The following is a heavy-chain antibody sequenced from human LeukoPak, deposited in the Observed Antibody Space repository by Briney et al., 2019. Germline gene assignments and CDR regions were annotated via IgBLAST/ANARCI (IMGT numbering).Heavy chain of an antibody. CDR2: VTSYNGDT. CDR1: GYTFNNYG. D-gene: IGHD3-9*01. J-gene: IGHJ5*02. Sequence: ASVKVSCKASGYTFNNYGISWVRQAPGQGLEWMGWVTSYNGDTNYAQRFQGRVTMSTDTSTSTAYMELRSLRFDDTAIYYCAKDWHILTGRNCFDPWGQGTLVTVSS. V-gene: IGHV1-18*01. CDR3: AKDWHILTGRNCFDP.